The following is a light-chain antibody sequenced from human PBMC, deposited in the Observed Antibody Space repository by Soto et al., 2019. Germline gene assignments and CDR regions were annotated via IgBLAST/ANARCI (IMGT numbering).Light chain of an antibody. J-gene: IGKJ1*01. CDR1: QSVTYDQ. CDR2: GAS. V-gene: IGKV3-20*01. CDR3: QQYGDLPPT. Sequence: EIVLTQSPDTLSLSPGERATLSCRASQSVTYDQLAWYRQTPGQAPRLLIYGASSRAAGIPGRFSGSGSGTDFTLTISRLEPEDFVVYHCQQYGDLPPTFGQGTKVEIK.